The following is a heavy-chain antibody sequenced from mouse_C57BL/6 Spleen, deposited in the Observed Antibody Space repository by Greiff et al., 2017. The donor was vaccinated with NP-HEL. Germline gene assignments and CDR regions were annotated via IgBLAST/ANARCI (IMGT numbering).Heavy chain of an antibody. CDR3: ASHYYGSSLDY. D-gene: IGHD1-1*01. V-gene: IGHV5-17*01. J-gene: IGHJ2*01. Sequence: EVMLVESGGGLVKPGGSLKLSCAASGFTFSDYGMHWVRQAPGKGLEWVAYISSGSSTIYYADTVKGRFTISRDNATNTLFLQMTSLRSEDTAMYYCASHYYGSSLDYWGQGTTLTVSS. CDR2: ISSGSSTI. CDR1: GFTFSDYG.